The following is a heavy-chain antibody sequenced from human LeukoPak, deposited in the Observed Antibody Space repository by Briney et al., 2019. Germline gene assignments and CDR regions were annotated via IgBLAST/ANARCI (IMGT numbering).Heavy chain of an antibody. J-gene: IGHJ4*02. D-gene: IGHD6-6*01. Sequence: GGSLRLSCAASGFTFSSYAMHWVRQAPGKGLEWVAVISYDGSNKYYADSVKGRFTISRDNSKNTLYLQMNSLRAEDTAVYYCASPRVMSIAARPADYGGQGTLVIVSS. CDR1: GFTFSSYA. CDR3: ASPRVMSIAARPADY. CDR2: ISYDGSNK. V-gene: IGHV3-30*01.